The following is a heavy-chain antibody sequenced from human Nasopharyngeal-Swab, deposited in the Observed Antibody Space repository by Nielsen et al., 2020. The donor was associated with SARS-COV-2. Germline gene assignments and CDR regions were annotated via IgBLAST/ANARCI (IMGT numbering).Heavy chain of an antibody. CDR2: TYTSGST. CDR3: ARGRYCSSTSCYVLDNWFDP. D-gene: IGHD2-2*01. V-gene: IGHV4-61*02. CDR1: GGPISSGSYY. Sequence: SETLSLTCTVSGGPISSGSYYWSWIRQPAGKGLEWIGRTYTSGSTNYNPSLKSRVTISVDTSKNQFSLKLNSVTAADTAVYYCARGRYCSSTSCYVLDNWFDPWGQGILVTVSS. J-gene: IGHJ5*02.